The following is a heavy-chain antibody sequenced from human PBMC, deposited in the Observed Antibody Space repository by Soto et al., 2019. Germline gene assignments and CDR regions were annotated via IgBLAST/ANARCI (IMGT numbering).Heavy chain of an antibody. Sequence: ETLSLTCAVSGYSISSGYYWGWIRQPPGKGLEWVASIYHSGSTYYSPSLKSRVTISVDTSKNQFSLKLSSVTAADTAVYYCARDADSSGYYYPFDYWGQGTLVTVSS. CDR2: IYHSGST. V-gene: IGHV4-38-2*02. J-gene: IGHJ4*02. CDR1: GYSISSGYY. CDR3: ARDADSSGYYYPFDY. D-gene: IGHD3-22*01.